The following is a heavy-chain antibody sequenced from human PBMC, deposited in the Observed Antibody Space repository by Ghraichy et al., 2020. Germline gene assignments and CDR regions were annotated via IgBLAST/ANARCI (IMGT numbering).Heavy chain of an antibody. J-gene: IGHJ1*01. D-gene: IGHD6-19*01. Sequence: SVKVSCKASGGTFSSYAISWVRQAPGQGLEWMGGIIPIFGTANYAQKFQGRVTITADESTSTAYMELSSLRSEDTAVYYCAREGVNSSGWEHWGQGTLVTVSS. V-gene: IGHV1-69*13. CDR1: GGTFSSYA. CDR2: IIPIFGTA. CDR3: AREGVNSSGWEH.